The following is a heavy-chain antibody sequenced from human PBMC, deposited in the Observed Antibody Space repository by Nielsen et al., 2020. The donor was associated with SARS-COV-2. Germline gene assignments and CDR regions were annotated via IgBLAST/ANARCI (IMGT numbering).Heavy chain of an antibody. J-gene: IGHJ5*02. CDR1: GGSISSSSYY. D-gene: IGHD4-23*01. Sequence: SETLSLTCTVSGGSISSSSYYWGWIRQPPGKGLEWIGSIYYSGSTYYNPSLKSRVTISVDTSKNQFSLKLSSVTAADTAVYYCARGREGGNADWFDPWGQGTLVTVSS. CDR3: ARGREGGNADWFDP. V-gene: IGHV4-39*07. CDR2: IYYSGST.